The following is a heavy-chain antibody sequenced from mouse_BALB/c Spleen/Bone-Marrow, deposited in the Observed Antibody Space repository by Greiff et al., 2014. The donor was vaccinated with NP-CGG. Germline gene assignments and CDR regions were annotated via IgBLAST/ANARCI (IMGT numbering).Heavy chain of an antibody. J-gene: IGHJ3*01. D-gene: IGHD2-13*01. CDR2: INSNGGTT. Sequence: EVKLVESGGGLVQPGGSLKLSYAASGFTFSNYGMSWVRQTPDKRLDLVATINSNGGTTYYPDSVKGRFTISRDNAKNTLYLQMSSLKSEDTAMYFCARGLYYVAYGPGFAYWGQGTLVTVSA. CDR3: ARGLYYVAYGPGFAY. V-gene: IGHV5-6-3*01. CDR1: GFTFSNYG.